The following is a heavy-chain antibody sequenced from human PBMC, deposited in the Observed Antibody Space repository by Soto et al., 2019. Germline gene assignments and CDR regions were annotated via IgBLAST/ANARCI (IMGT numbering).Heavy chain of an antibody. Sequence: QVQLVESGGGVVQPGRSLRLSCAASGFTFSRYGMHWVRQAPGKGLEWVARISHDGNNRFYADSVKGRFTISRDNSKDTLYLQVNSLRPEDTAVFYCAKEEYRGSSFDHWGQGALVTVSS. D-gene: IGHD1-26*01. CDR2: ISHDGNNR. CDR3: AKEEYRGSSFDH. V-gene: IGHV3-30*18. J-gene: IGHJ4*02. CDR1: GFTFSRYG.